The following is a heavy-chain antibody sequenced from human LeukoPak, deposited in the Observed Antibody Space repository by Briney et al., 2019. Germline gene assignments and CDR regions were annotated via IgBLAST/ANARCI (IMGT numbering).Heavy chain of an antibody. CDR2: ISAYNGNT. V-gene: IGHV1-18*01. J-gene: IGHJ3*02. CDR3: ARKSRYYDAFDI. D-gene: IGHD1-26*01. Sequence: ASVEVSCKASGYTFTSYGISWVRQAPGQGLEWMGWISAYNGNTNYAQKLQGRVTMTTDTSTSTAYMELRSLRSDDTAVYYCARKSRYYDAFDIWGQGTMVTVSS. CDR1: GYTFTSYG.